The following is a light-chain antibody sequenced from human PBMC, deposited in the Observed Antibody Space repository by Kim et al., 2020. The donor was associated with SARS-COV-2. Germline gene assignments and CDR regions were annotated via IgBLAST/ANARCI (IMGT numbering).Light chain of an antibody. Sequence: PGKTATRTGGRDNIGIKSVHWYQQKPGQAPVLVIHYDSDRPSGIPERFAGSNSGNTATLTISRVEAEDEADYYCQLWDSTDDHIVFGGGTKLTVL. CDR3: QLWDSTDDHIV. CDR1: NIGIKS. V-gene: IGLV3-21*04. CDR2: YDS. J-gene: IGLJ2*01.